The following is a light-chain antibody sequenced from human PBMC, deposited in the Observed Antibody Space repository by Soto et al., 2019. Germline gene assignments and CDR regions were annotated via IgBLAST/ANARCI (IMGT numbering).Light chain of an antibody. Sequence: DIVLTQSPATLSLSPGERATLSCRASQSVKTFLVWYQQRPGQPPRLLIHDASHRAAGIPARFSGRGFWTEFYLITISVVPEDAAVYYFQQRSNWPPITFGQGTRLEIK. V-gene: IGKV3-11*01. J-gene: IGKJ5*01. CDR1: QSVKTF. CDR3: QQRSNWPPIT. CDR2: DAS.